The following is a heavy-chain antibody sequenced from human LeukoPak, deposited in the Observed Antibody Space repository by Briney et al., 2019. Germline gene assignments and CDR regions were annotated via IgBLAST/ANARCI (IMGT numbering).Heavy chain of an antibody. CDR2: MSSTGTTI. CDR1: GFTFSSFE. CDR3: ARVGRYGVDY. V-gene: IGHV3-48*03. Sequence: GGSLRLSCAASGFTFSSFEMNWVRQAPGKGLAWVSYMSSTGTTIYYADSVKGRFTISRDNAKNSLYLQMNSLRVEDTAVYYCARVGRYGVDYWGQGTPVTVSS. J-gene: IGHJ4*02. D-gene: IGHD5-18*01.